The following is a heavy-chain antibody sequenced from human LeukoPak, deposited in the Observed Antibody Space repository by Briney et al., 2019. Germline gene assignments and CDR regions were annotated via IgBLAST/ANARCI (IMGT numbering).Heavy chain of an antibody. Sequence: GTLRLSCAASGFTVSSYGMTWVRQAPGKGLEWIGSISYSGNTYYNPSLKSRVTISVDTSKIKFALRLSSATATDTAVYYCARGAWWLAVGQGILEHWGQGALVTVSS. J-gene: IGHJ1*01. D-gene: IGHD6-19*01. CDR1: GFTVSSYG. V-gene: IGHV4-39*01. CDR2: ISYSGNT. CDR3: ARGAWWLAVGQGILEH.